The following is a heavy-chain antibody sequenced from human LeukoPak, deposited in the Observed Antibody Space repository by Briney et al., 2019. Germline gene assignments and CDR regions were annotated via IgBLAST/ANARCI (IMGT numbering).Heavy chain of an antibody. D-gene: IGHD4-17*01. Sequence: SETLTLTCAVSGGSISSHNWWSWVRQPPGKGLEWIGEIYFSGSTNINPSLKSRVTISVDRSKNHFSLRLSSVTAADTAVYYCARDNTVTAGVFDYWGQGTLVTVSS. CDR2: IYFSGST. CDR3: ARDNTVTAGVFDY. J-gene: IGHJ4*02. V-gene: IGHV4-4*02. CDR1: GGSISSHNW.